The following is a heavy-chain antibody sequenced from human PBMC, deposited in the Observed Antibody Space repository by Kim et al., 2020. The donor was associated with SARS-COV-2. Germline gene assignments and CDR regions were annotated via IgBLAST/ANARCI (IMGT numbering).Heavy chain of an antibody. V-gene: IGHV4-34*01. CDR1: GGSFSGYY. CDR2: INHSGST. J-gene: IGHJ6*03. Sequence: SETLSLTCAVYGGSFSGYYWSWIRQPPGKGLEWIGEINHSGSTNYNPSLKSRVTISVDTSKNQFSLKLSSVTAADTAVYYCARLHGGRSRTYYYYYMDV. CDR3: ARLHGGRSRTYYYYYMDV. D-gene: IGHD2-15*01.